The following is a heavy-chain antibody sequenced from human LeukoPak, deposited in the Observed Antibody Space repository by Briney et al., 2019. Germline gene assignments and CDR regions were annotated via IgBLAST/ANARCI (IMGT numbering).Heavy chain of an antibody. D-gene: IGHD3-10*01. J-gene: IGHJ4*02. Sequence: GGSLRLSCAASGFTFSSYSMNWVRQAPGKGLEWVSSISSSSSYIYYADSVKGRFTISRDNAKNSLYLQMNSLRAEDTAVYYCASSPRSYYYGSGSRDYWGQGTLVTVSS. CDR3: ASSPRSYYYGSGSRDY. CDR2: ISSSSSYI. V-gene: IGHV3-21*04. CDR1: GFTFSSYS.